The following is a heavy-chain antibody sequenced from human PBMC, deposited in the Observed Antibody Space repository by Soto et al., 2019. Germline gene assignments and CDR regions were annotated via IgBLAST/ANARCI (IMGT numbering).Heavy chain of an antibody. CDR2: ITGSAAST. Sequence: GGSLRLSCAASGFTFSNFAMIWVRQAPGRGLEWVSAITGSAASTYYADSVKGRFTISRDNSKNTLYLQMNSLRVEDTAVYYCAKSPSGDYDSWGQGTLVTVSS. CDR1: GFTFSNFA. D-gene: IGHD2-21*02. J-gene: IGHJ5*01. V-gene: IGHV3-23*01. CDR3: AKSPSGDYDS.